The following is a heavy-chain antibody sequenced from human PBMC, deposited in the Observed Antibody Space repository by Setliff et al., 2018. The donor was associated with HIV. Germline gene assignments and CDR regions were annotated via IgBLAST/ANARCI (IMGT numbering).Heavy chain of an antibody. CDR1: GYTFTDYG. V-gene: IGHV1-18*01. J-gene: IGHJ3*02. Sequence: VASVKVSCKASGYTFTDYGVFWVRQAPGQGLEGMGWISAYNGNTNYEQKFQGRVSMTTDTSTSTAYMELMTLRSAETAVYYCARDSSDNFWSVYYNIGGGSSDIWGQGTMVTVSS. CDR3: ARDSSDNFWSVYYNIGGGSSDI. CDR2: ISAYNGNT. D-gene: IGHD3-3*01.